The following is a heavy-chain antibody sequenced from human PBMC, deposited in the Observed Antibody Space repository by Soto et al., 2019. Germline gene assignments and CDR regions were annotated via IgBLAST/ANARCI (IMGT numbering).Heavy chain of an antibody. V-gene: IGHV1-18*04. J-gene: IGHJ4*02. D-gene: IGHD3-22*01. CDR2: ISAYNGNP. CDR3: ARVPYYYDTSGYYS. CDR1: GYTFSSYG. Sequence: ASVKVSCKASGYTFSSYGISWVRQASGQGLEWMGWISAYNGNPNYAQKLQGRVTLTTDISTTTAYMELRSLRSDDTAVYYCARVPYYYDTSGYYSWGQGTLVTVSS.